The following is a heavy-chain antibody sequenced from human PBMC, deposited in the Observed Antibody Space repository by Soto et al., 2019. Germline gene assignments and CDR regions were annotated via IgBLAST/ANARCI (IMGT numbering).Heavy chain of an antibody. CDR3: ATKYCSGGNCYRGYYYYSMDV. CDR1: GGTFSSYT. V-gene: IGHV1-69*01. J-gene: IGHJ6*02. CDR2: IIPIFGTA. Sequence: QVQLVQSGAEVKKPGSSVKVSCKASGGTFSSYTVSWVRQAPGQGLEWMGGIIPIFGTADYAQRSQGRVTITEDESTSTAYLELTSLRYEDTAIYYCATKYCSGGNCYRGYYYYSMDVWGQGTTVTVSS. D-gene: IGHD2-15*01.